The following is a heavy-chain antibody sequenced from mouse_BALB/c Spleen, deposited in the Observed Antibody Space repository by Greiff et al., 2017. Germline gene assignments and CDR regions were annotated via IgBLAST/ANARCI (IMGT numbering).Heavy chain of an antibody. CDR1: GFNIKDTY. Sequence: VQLKQSGAELVKPGASVKLSCTASGFNIKDTYMHWVKQRPEQGLEWIGRIDPANGNTKYDPKFQGKATITADTSSNTAYLQLSSLTSEDTAVYYCARVITTGYWYFDVWGAGTTVTVSS. CDR3: ARVITTGYWYFDV. CDR2: IDPANGNT. J-gene: IGHJ1*01. D-gene: IGHD2-4*01. V-gene: IGHV14-3*02.